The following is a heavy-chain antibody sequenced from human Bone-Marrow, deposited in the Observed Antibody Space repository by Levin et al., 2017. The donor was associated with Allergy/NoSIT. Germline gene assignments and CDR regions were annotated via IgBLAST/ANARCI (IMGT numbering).Heavy chain of an antibody. J-gene: IGHJ6*03. CDR2: INPNSGGT. CDR1: GYTFTGYH. V-gene: IGHV1-2*02. Sequence: ASVKVSCKASGYTFTGYHMHWARQAPGQGLEWMGWINPNSGGTSYAQKVQGRVTMTRDTFTSTAFMELSSLRSDDTAVYYCARDTGHRFYMDVWGKGTTVTVSS. D-gene: IGHD1-14*01. CDR3: ARDTGHRFYMDV.